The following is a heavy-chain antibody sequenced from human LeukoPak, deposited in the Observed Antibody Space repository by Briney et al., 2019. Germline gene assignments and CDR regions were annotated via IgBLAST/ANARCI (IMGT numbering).Heavy chain of an antibody. V-gene: IGHV3-74*01. CDR3: ARDLALVAAAGNWFDP. CDR2: IRSDGSDT. CDR1: GFTFSDTW. Sequence: GGSLRLSCAASGFTFSDTWMHWVRQAPGKGLVWVSRIRSDGSDTRYAESVKGRFTISRDNAKNTLYLQMNSLRAEDTAVYYCARDLALVAAAGNWFDPWGQGTLVTVSS. D-gene: IGHD6-13*01. J-gene: IGHJ5*02.